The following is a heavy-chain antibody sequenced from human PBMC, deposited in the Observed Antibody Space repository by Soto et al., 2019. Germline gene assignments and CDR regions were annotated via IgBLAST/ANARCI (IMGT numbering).Heavy chain of an antibody. CDR3: AREAGGRFDP. J-gene: IGHJ5*02. CDR2: IIPIFGTA. Sequence: GASVKVSCKASGGTFSSYDISWVRQAPGQGLEWMGGIIPIFGTANYAQKFQGRVTITADESTSTAYMELSSLRSEDTAVYYCAREAGGRFDPWGQGTLVTVSS. D-gene: IGHD6-13*01. CDR1: GGTFSSYD. V-gene: IGHV1-69*13.